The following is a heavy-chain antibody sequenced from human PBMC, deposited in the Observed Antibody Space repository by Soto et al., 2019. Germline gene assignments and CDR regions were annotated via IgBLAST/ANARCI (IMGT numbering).Heavy chain of an antibody. CDR3: AKDLMGGDYDPFDY. D-gene: IGHD4-17*01. Sequence: PGGSLRLSCAASGFTFSSYGMHWVRQAPGKGLEWVAVISYDGSNKYYADSVKGRFTISRDNSKNTLYLQMNSLRAEDTAVYYCAKDLMGGDYDPFDYWGQGTLVTVSS. J-gene: IGHJ4*02. V-gene: IGHV3-30*18. CDR1: GFTFSSYG. CDR2: ISYDGSNK.